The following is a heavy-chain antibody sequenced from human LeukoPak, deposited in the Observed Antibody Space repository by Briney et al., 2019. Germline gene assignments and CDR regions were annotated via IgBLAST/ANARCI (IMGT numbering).Heavy chain of an antibody. D-gene: IGHD3-10*01. Sequence: SETLSLTCTVSGGSISSYYWSWIRQPPGKGLEWIGYIYYSGSTNYNPSLKSRVTISVDTSKNQFSLKLSSVTAADTAVYYCARDSGSGRTFDYWGQGTLDTVSS. CDR2: IYYSGST. V-gene: IGHV4-59*01. J-gene: IGHJ4*02. CDR1: GGSISSYY. CDR3: ARDSGSGRTFDY.